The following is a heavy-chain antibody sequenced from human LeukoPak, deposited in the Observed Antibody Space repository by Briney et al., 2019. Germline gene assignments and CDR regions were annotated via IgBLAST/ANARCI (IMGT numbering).Heavy chain of an antibody. V-gene: IGHV1-69*05. Sequence: ASVKVSCKASGGTFSSYAISWVRQAPGQGLEWMGGIIPIFGTANYAQRFQGRVTITTDESTSTAYMELSSLRSEDTAVYYCARAMRITMIVVVLYYMDVWGKGTTVTVSS. CDR2: IIPIFGTA. CDR3: ARAMRITMIVVVLYYMDV. D-gene: IGHD3-22*01. CDR1: GGTFSSYA. J-gene: IGHJ6*03.